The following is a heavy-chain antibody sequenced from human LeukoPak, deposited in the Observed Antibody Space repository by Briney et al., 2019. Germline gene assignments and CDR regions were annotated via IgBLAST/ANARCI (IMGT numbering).Heavy chain of an antibody. Sequence: ASVKVSCKASGYTFTGYYMHWVRQAPGQGLEWMGWINPNSGGTNYAQKFQGWVTMIRDTSISTAYMELSRLRSDDTAVYYCARGAWFGELYFDYWGQGTLVTVSS. CDR3: ARGAWFGELYFDY. CDR1: GYTFTGYY. J-gene: IGHJ4*02. CDR2: INPNSGGT. D-gene: IGHD3-10*01. V-gene: IGHV1-2*04.